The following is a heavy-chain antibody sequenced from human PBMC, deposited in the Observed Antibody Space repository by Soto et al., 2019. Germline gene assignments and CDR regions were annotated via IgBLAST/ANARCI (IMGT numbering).Heavy chain of an antibody. CDR2: IIPLFGTT. CDR1: GGTFSTYT. J-gene: IGHJ3*01. Sequence: QVHLVQSGAEVRKPGSSVKVSCKTSGGTFSTYTIYWFRQSPGQGLEWSGRIIPLFGTTRYAQNFQDRVTITAEESTSTTYMELSSLRAEDTALYYCARRLDDRADEGFDVWGEGTAVTVSA. V-gene: IGHV1-69*18. D-gene: IGHD3-16*01. CDR3: ARRLDDRADEGFDV.